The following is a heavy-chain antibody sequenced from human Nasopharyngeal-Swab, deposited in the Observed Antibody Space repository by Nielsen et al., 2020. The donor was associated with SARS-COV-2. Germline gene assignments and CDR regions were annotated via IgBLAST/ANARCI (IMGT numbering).Heavy chain of an antibody. Sequence: WVRQAPGQGLEWKGWISAYNGNTNYAQKLQGRVTMTTDTSTSTAYMELRSLRSDDTAVYYCARDSNPDYYDSSGYKDYWGQGTLVTVSS. J-gene: IGHJ4*02. CDR2: ISAYNGNT. V-gene: IGHV1-18*01. CDR3: ARDSNPDYYDSSGYKDY. D-gene: IGHD3-22*01.